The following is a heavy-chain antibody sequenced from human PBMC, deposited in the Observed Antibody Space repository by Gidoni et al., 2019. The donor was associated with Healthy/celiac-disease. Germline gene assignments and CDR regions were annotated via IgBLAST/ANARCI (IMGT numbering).Heavy chain of an antibody. Sequence: QVQLVESGGGVVQPGRSLRLSCAASGFTFSSYGMHWVRQAPGKGLEWVAVISYDGSNKYYADSVKCRFTISRDNSKNTLYLQMNSLRAEDTAVYYCASHRSYYDILTGYYSDAFDIWGQGTMVTVSS. V-gene: IGHV3-30*03. CDR1: GFTFSSYG. J-gene: IGHJ3*02. D-gene: IGHD3-9*01. CDR2: ISYDGSNK. CDR3: ASHRSYYDILTGYYSDAFDI.